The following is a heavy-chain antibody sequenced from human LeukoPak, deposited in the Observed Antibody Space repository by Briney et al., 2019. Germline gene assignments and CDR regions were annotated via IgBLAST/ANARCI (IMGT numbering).Heavy chain of an antibody. CDR3: ARELGWLQQGFFDY. CDR2: IYHSGSP. D-gene: IGHD5-24*01. Sequence: SQTLSLTCTVSGTSIISSNGYYWSWIRQHPGKGLECIGHIYHSGSPNYHPSLKSRVTMSVDTSKNQFSLKLSSVTAADTAVYYCARELGWLQQGFFDYWGQGTLVTVSS. J-gene: IGHJ4*02. CDR1: GTSIISSNGYY. V-gene: IGHV4-31*02.